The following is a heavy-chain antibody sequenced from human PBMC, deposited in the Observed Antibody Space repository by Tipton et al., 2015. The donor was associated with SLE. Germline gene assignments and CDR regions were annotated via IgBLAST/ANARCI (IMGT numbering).Heavy chain of an antibody. D-gene: IGHD4-17*01. CDR1: GGSFSGYY. CDR3: VYGDWLGLDY. V-gene: IGHV4-34*01. CDR2: INHSGST. J-gene: IGHJ4*02. Sequence: TLSLTCAVYGGSFSGYYWSWIRQPPGKGLEWIGEINHSGSTNYNPSLKSRVTISVDTSKNQLSLKLSSVTAAETAVYYCVYGDWLGLDYWGQGTLVTVSS.